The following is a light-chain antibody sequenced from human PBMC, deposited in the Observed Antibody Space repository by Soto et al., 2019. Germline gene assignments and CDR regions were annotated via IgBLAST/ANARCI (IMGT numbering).Light chain of an antibody. CDR3: QVWDSTRDHYV. V-gene: IGLV3-21*02. CDR1: NIGSRS. Sequence: SYELTQPPSVSVAPGQTASITCGGNNIGSRSVHWYQQKPGQAPVLVVYDDRDRPSGIPERFAGSNSGNTATLTISRVEAGDEADYYCQVWDSTRDHYVFGTATKLTVL. CDR2: DDR. J-gene: IGLJ1*01.